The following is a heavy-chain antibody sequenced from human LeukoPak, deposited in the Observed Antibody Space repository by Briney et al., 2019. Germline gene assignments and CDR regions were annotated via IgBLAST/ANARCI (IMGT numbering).Heavy chain of an antibody. J-gene: IGHJ3*02. CDR3: ARTADAFDI. CDR2: IYYNGST. Sequence: SETLSLTCTVSGRSIGTYYWNWIRQPPGKGLEWIGYIYYNGSTNYNPSLKSRVTISVDTSKNRFSLKLSSVTAADTAVYYCARTADAFDIWGQGTMVTVSS. V-gene: IGHV4-59*01. CDR1: GRSIGTYY.